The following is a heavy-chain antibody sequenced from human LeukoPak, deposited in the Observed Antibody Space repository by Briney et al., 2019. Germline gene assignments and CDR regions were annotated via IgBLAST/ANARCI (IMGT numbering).Heavy chain of an antibody. CDR3: ARDGGVNTNFDY. Sequence: GGSLRLSCAASGFTFRNYWMGWVRQAPGKGLEWVANTKPDGSAEYYADSVRGRFTTSRDNANNFLYLQMNRLRAEDTAVYYCARDGGVNTNFDYWGQGTMVSVSS. CDR1: GFTFRNYW. J-gene: IGHJ4*02. V-gene: IGHV3-7*01. CDR2: TKPDGSAE. D-gene: IGHD2-8*02.